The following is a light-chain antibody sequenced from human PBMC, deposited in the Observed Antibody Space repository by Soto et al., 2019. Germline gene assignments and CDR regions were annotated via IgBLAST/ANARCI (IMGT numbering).Light chain of an antibody. CDR2: AAS. Sequence: DIQMTQSPSSLSASVGDRVTITCRASQDINNYLAWYQQRPGKVPMLLIYAASTLQSGVPSRFSGSRSGTDFTLTISSLQPEDVASYYCQKYDIAPRTFGGGTRVEVK. J-gene: IGKJ4*01. CDR3: QKYDIAPRT. CDR1: QDINNY. V-gene: IGKV1-27*01.